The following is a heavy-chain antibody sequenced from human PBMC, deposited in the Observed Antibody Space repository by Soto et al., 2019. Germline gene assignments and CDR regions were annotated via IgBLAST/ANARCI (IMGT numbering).Heavy chain of an antibody. J-gene: IGHJ4*02. D-gene: IGHD3-22*01. V-gene: IGHV3-30*18. CDR3: AKDTYYRDSSGYYVFDY. Sequence: GGSLRLSCAASGFSFSSYGMHWVRQTPGKGLEWVAGISYDGSNKYYVDSMKGRLTISRDNSKNTLDLQMNSLRAEDTAVYYCAKDTYYRDSSGYYVFDYWGQGTLVTVSS. CDR2: ISYDGSNK. CDR1: GFSFSSYG.